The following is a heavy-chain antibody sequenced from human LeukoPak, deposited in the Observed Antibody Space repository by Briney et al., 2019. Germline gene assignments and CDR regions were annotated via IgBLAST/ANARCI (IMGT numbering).Heavy chain of an antibody. D-gene: IGHD5-12*01. V-gene: IGHV3-23*01. Sequence: GGSLRLSCAASGFTFSSYAMSWVRQAPGKGLEWVSALSGRGGSTYYGDSVKGRFTISRDNSKNTLYLQMNSLRAEDTAVYYCAKDKGYSGFDSPVSFDCWGQRTLVSVSS. CDR2: LSGRGGST. CDR3: AKDKGYSGFDSPVSFDC. J-gene: IGHJ4*02. CDR1: GFTFSSYA.